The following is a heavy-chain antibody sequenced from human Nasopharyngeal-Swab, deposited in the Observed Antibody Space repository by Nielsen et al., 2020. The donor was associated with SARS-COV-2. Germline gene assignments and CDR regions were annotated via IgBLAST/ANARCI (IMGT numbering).Heavy chain of an antibody. CDR2: ISYDGSNK. V-gene: IGHV3-30*03. Sequence: WIRQPPGKGLEWVAVISYDGSNKYYADSVKGRFTISRDNSKNTLYLQMNSLRAEDTAVYYCARAHDSSGYYQRRSYFDYWGQGTLVTVS. CDR3: ARAHDSSGYYQRRSYFDY. J-gene: IGHJ4*02. D-gene: IGHD3-22*01.